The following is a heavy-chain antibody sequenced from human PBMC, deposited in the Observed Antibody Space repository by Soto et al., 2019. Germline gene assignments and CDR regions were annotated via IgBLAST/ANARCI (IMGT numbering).Heavy chain of an antibody. J-gene: IGHJ4*02. CDR3: AKEIGRGPLYFFDS. CDR1: TLTLSNYA. CDR2: LSGNGATT. Sequence: PGGSLRLSCSSSTLTLSNYAMSWVRQAPGKGLEWVAGLSGNGATTLHADSVKGRFIISRDNSKNTLSLQMDSLRAEDTAIYYCAKEIGRGPLYFFDSWGQGTLVTVSS. V-gene: IGHV3-23*01. D-gene: IGHD2-15*01.